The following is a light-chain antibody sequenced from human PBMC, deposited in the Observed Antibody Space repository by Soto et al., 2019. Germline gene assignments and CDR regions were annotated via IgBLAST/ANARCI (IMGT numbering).Light chain of an antibody. CDR2: GAS. CDR3: QQDVYLVT. Sequence: IVLTKSPGTLSLSAGERATLSCRASQSITNNYLAWYQQKPGRAHRLLIYGASSRATGIPDRFSGSGSGTDFTLTISRLEPEDFAMYYCQQDVYLVTFGGGTKVDIK. CDR1: QSITNNY. J-gene: IGKJ4*01. V-gene: IGKV3-20*01.